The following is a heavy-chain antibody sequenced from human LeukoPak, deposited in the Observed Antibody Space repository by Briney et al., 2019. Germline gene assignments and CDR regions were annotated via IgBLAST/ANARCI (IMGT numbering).Heavy chain of an antibody. CDR3: VRIQLWRYFDY. CDR2: TSSSGGST. J-gene: IGHJ4*02. CDR1: GITFSNYA. D-gene: IGHD5-18*01. Sequence: GGSLRLSCPASGITFSNYAMTWVRQAPGKGLEWVSATSSSGGSTYYADSVKGRFTISRDNSKNTLYLQMNSLRAEDTAVYYCVRIQLWRYFDYWGQGTLVTVSS. V-gene: IGHV3-23*01.